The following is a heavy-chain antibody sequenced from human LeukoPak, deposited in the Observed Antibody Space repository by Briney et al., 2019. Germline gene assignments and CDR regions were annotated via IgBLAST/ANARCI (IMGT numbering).Heavy chain of an antibody. V-gene: IGHV3-30*18. D-gene: IGHD6-13*01. CDR2: ISYDGSNK. CDR3: AKDTRSSWGFDY. Sequence: GRSLRLSCGASGFNLSSYGMDWVRQAPGKGPEWVAVISYDGSNKYYADSVKGRFTISRDNSKNTLYLQMNSLRAEDTAVYYCAKDTRSSWGFDYWGQGTLATDSS. J-gene: IGHJ4*02. CDR1: GFNLSSYG.